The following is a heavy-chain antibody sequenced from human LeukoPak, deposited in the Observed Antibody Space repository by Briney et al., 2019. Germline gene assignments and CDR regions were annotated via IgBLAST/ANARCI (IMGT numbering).Heavy chain of an antibody. CDR1: GYTLTELS. V-gene: IGHV1-24*01. Sequence: ASVKVSCKVSGYTLTELSMHWVRQAPGKGLEWMGGFDPEDGETIYAQKFQGRVTMTEDTSTDTAYMELSSLRSEDTAVYYCATRDYYDSSGYYYIFDYWGQGTLVTVSS. D-gene: IGHD3-22*01. CDR2: FDPEDGET. CDR3: ATRDYYDSSGYYYIFDY. J-gene: IGHJ4*02.